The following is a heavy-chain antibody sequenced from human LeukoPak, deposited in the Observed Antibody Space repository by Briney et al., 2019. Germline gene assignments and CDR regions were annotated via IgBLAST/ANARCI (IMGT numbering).Heavy chain of an antibody. CDR3: AKSNGYGLIDI. CDR2: IFYSGST. D-gene: IGHD3-10*01. Sequence: SETLSLTCAVSGGSISSSNWWSWVRQPPGKALEWIGNIFYSGSTYYSPSLKSRVTISLDTSRNQFSLKLNSVTAADTAVYYCAKSNGYGLIDIWGQGTMVTVSS. CDR1: GGSISSSNW. J-gene: IGHJ3*02. V-gene: IGHV4-4*02.